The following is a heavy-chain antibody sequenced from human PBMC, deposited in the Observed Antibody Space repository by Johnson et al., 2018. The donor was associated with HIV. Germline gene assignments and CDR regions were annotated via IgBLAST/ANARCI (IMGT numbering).Heavy chain of an antibody. CDR3: ARDRAFDI. Sequence: QVQLVESGGGLVQPGGSLRLSCAASRFTFTSYWMSWVRQAPGKGLEWVAVISYDGKNKYYADSVKGRFSISRDNSKNTLYLQMNGLGTEDTAVYYCARDRAFDIWGQGTMVTVSS. J-gene: IGHJ3*02. CDR1: RFTFTSYW. CDR2: ISYDGKNK. V-gene: IGHV3-30*03.